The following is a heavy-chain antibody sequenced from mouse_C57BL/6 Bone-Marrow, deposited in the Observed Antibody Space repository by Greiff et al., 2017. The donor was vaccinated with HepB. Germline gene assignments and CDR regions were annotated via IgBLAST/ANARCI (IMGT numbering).Heavy chain of an antibody. D-gene: IGHD5-1*01. CDR3: ARKRRSNYVDY. Sequence: QVQLQQPGTELVKPGASVKLSCKASGYTFTSYWMHWVKQRPGQGLEWIGNINPSNGGTNYNEKFKSKATLTVDKSSSTAYMELRSLTSEDTAVYYCARKRRSNYVDYWGQGTTLTVSS. V-gene: IGHV1-53*01. J-gene: IGHJ2*01. CDR2: INPSNGGT. CDR1: GYTFTSYW.